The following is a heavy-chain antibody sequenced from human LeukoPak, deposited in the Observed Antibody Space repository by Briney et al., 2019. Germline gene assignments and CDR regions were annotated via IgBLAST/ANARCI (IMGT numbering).Heavy chain of an antibody. D-gene: IGHD3-10*01. Sequence: SETLSLTCTVSGGSISTSSYYWGWIRQPPGKGLEWIGSMFHSGSTYDNPSLRGRVTISVDTSKNQFSLKLSSVTAADTAVYYCARAYGSGSYFHWFDPWGQGTLVTVSS. CDR2: MFHSGST. CDR3: ARAYGSGSYFHWFDP. J-gene: IGHJ5*02. CDR1: GGSISTSSYY. V-gene: IGHV4-39*01.